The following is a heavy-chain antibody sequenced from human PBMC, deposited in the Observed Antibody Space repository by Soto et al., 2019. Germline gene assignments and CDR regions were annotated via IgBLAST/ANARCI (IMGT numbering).Heavy chain of an antibody. J-gene: IGHJ4*02. D-gene: IGHD2-21*01. CDR2: IYYSGST. Sequence: PSETLSLTCTVSGGSVSSGSYYWSWIRQPPGKGLEWIGYIYYSGSTNYNPSLKSRVTISVDTSKNQFSLKLSSVTAADTAVYYCARDGRDCYNPFDYWGQGTLVTVSS. CDR1: GGSVSSGSYY. CDR3: ARDGRDCYNPFDY. V-gene: IGHV4-61*01.